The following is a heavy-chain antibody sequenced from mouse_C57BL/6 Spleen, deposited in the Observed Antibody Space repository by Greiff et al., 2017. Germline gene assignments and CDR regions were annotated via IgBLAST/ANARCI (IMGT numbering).Heavy chain of an antibody. CDR1: GYSFTGYF. J-gene: IGHJ4*01. CDR3: ARWAIYYDYDNYAMDY. Sequence: EVQRVESGPELVKPGDSVKISCKASGYSFTGYFMNWVMQSHGKSLEWIGRINPYNGDTFYNQKFKGKATLTVDKSSSTAHMELRSLTSEDSAVYYCARWAIYYDYDNYAMDYWGQGTSVTVSS. D-gene: IGHD2-4*01. V-gene: IGHV1-20*01. CDR2: INPYNGDT.